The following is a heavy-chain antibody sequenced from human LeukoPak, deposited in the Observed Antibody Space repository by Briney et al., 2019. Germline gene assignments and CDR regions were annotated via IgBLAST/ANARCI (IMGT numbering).Heavy chain of an antibody. D-gene: IGHD2-2*01. CDR3: ARIVVVPAADQGGYYYYYYMDV. CDR1: GGSISSYY. V-gene: IGHV4-4*07. Sequence: SETLSLTCTVSGGSISSYYWSWIRQPAGKGLEWIGRIYTSGSTNYNPSLKSRVTMSVDTSKNQFSLKLSSVTAADTAVYYCARIVVVPAADQGGYYYYYYMDVWGKGTTVTVSS. CDR2: IYTSGST. J-gene: IGHJ6*03.